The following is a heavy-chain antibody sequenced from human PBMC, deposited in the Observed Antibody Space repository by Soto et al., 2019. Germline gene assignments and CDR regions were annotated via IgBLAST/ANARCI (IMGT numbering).Heavy chain of an antibody. CDR3: ARGGYDTSGQTFIGWGPAC. V-gene: IGHV4-30-4*01. CDR1: GVSITSGSYY. J-gene: IGHJ4*02. D-gene: IGHD3-22*01. Sequence: HVQLQESGPGPVTPSQTLSLSCTVSGVSITSGSYYWTWVRHSPGKGLEWIGYRYYSGNTYYNPSLNGRATISVDTSNTQFSLKLTSVTAADTAVYYCARGGYDTSGQTFIGWGPACWGQGTLVTVSS. CDR2: RYYSGNT.